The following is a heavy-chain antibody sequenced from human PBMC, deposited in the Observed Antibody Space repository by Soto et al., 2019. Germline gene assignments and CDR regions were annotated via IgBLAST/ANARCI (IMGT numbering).Heavy chain of an antibody. V-gene: IGHV1-18*04. Sequence: ASVKVSCKASGYTFTSYGISWVRQAPGQGLEWMGWISAYNGNTNYAQKLQGRVTMTTDTSASTAYMELRSLRSDDTAVYYCARDLSSGSSSARNWFDPWGQGTLVTVSS. CDR3: ARDLSSGSSSARNWFDP. J-gene: IGHJ5*02. D-gene: IGHD6-6*01. CDR1: GYTFTSYG. CDR2: ISAYNGNT.